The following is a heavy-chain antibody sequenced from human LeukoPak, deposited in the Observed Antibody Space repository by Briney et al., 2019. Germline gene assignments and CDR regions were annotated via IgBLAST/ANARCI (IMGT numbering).Heavy chain of an antibody. CDR3: ARVKYYYGSGGRTRYYFDY. J-gene: IGHJ4*02. CDR2: IYYSGST. D-gene: IGHD3-10*01. CDR1: GFTFSSYA. Sequence: LRLSCAASGFTFSSYALSWVRQPPGKGLEWIGYIYYSGSTYYNPSLKSRVTISVDTSKNQFSLKLSSVTAADTAVYYCARVKYYYGSGGRTRYYFDYWGQGTLVTVSS. V-gene: IGHV4-31*02.